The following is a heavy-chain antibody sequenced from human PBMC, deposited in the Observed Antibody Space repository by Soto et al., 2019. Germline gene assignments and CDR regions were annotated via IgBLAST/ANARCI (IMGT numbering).Heavy chain of an antibody. Sequence: QVQLVESGGGVVQPGRSLRLSCAASGFTFSSYGMHWVRQAPGKGLEWVAVISYDGSNKYYADSVKGRFTISRDNSKNTLYLQMNSLRAEDTAVYYCAKHADVGYCSGGSCSTVYWGQGTLVTVSS. J-gene: IGHJ4*02. V-gene: IGHV3-30*18. CDR3: AKHADVGYCSGGSCSTVY. CDR2: ISYDGSNK. CDR1: GFTFSSYG. D-gene: IGHD2-15*01.